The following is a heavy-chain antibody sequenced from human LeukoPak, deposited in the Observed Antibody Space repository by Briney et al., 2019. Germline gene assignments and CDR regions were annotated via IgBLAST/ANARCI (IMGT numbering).Heavy chain of an antibody. CDR3: ARSGGSGWDEGFDY. D-gene: IGHD6-19*01. Sequence: GESLKISCKGSGYSFSTYWIAWVRQMPGKGLEWMGIIYLGDSDTRYSPSFQAQVTISADRSISTACLQWSSLKASDTATYFCARSGGSGWDEGFDYWGQGTLVTVSS. J-gene: IGHJ4*02. V-gene: IGHV5-51*01. CDR1: GYSFSTYW. CDR2: IYLGDSDT.